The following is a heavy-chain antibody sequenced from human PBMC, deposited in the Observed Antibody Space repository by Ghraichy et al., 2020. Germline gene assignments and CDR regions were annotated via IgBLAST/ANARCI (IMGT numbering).Heavy chain of an antibody. V-gene: IGHV4-30-4*01. J-gene: IGHJ4*02. CDR1: GGSISSGDYY. D-gene: IGHD2-15*01. Sequence: SETLSLTCTVSGGSISSGDYYWSWIRQPPGKGLEWIGYIYYSGSTYYNPSLKSRVTISVDTSKNQFSLKLSSVTAADTAVYYCARVGYCSGGSCYSGTREVSKLVDYWGQGTLVTVSS. CDR2: IYYSGST. CDR3: ARVGYCSGGSCYSGTREVSKLVDY.